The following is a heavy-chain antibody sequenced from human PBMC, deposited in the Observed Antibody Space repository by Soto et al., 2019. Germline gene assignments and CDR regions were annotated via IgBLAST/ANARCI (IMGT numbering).Heavy chain of an antibody. V-gene: IGHV4-61*01. CDR2: IYYSGST. D-gene: IGHD2-2*01. CDR3: ARKFCSTTSCQAHGMDV. Sequence: ETLSLACPVSGGSVSSGSYYWTWIREPPGKGLEWIGYIYYSGSTNYNPSLKSRVTISLDTSNNQFSLRLSSVTAADTAVYYCARKFCSTTSCQAHGMDVWGQGTKVTVSS. J-gene: IGHJ6*02. CDR1: GGSVSSGSYY.